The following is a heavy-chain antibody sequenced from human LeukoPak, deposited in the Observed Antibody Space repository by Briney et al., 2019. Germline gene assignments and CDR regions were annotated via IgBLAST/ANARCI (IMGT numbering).Heavy chain of an antibody. V-gene: IGHV4-4*07. Sequence: SETLSLTCTVSGGSISSYYWSWIRQPAGKGLEWIGRIYTSGSTNYNPSLKSRVTISVDTSKNQFSLKLSSVTAADTAVYYCARGGKSSYGSGSYYNDDWGQGTLVTVSS. D-gene: IGHD3-10*01. CDR3: ARGGKSSYGSGSYYNDD. CDR1: GGSISSYY. CDR2: IYTSGST. J-gene: IGHJ4*02.